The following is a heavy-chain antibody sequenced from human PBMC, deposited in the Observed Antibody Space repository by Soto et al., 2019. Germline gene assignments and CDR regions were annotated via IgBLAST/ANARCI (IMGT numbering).Heavy chain of an antibody. J-gene: IGHJ4*02. D-gene: IGHD4-17*01. CDR2: ISSSSSYI. CDR1: GFTFSNAW. Sequence: PGGSLRLSCAASGFTFSNAWIDWVRQAPGKGLEWVSSISSSSSYIYYADSVKGRFTISRDNAKNSLYLQMNSLRAEDTAVYYCARDRGIRLYGDYVWVDYWGQGTLVTVSS. V-gene: IGHV3-21*01. CDR3: ARDRGIRLYGDYVWVDY.